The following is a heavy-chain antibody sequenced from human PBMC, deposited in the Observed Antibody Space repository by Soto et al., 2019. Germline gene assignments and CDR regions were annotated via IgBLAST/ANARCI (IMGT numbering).Heavy chain of an antibody. CDR2: IKSKSDGGTT. Sequence: EVQLVESGGDLVKPGGSLRLSCAASGFIVSNAWMSWVRQAPGKGLEWVGRIKSKSDGGTTDYAAPVKGRFNISRDDSNNTLYLQLNGLKIEDTAVYYCTTGWSSKDYWGQGTLVTVSS. V-gene: IGHV3-15*01. D-gene: IGHD2-2*01. CDR1: GFIVSNAW. CDR3: TTGWSSKDY. J-gene: IGHJ4*02.